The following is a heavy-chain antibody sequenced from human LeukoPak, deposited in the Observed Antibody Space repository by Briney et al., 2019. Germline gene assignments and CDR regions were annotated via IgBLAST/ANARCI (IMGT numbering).Heavy chain of an antibody. D-gene: IGHD1-26*01. V-gene: IGHV5-51*01. CDR1: GYSFTSYW. CDR2: IYPGDSRI. CDR3: ARQCCGSYYPMDV. J-gene: IGHJ6*03. Sequence: GESLKISCKGSGYSFTSYWIGWVRQMPGKGLEWMAIIYPGDSRITYIPSFQGQVTISADKSISTAYLQWSSLKASDTAIYYCARQCCGSYYPMDVWGKGTTVTVSS.